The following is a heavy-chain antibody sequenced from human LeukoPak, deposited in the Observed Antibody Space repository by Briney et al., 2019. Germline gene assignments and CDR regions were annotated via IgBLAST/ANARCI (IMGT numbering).Heavy chain of an antibody. V-gene: IGHV3-21*01. Sequence: PGGSLRLSCAASGFTFSDYGMNWVRQAPGKGLEWVSFISSSSTSIYYADSVKGRFTISRDNAGSSLFLRMNSLRDEDTAVYYCARSGVVAVLFPTDFDYWGQGALVTVSS. CDR1: GFTFSDYG. J-gene: IGHJ4*02. CDR3: ARSGVVAVLFPTDFDY. CDR2: ISSSSTSI. D-gene: IGHD3-10*01.